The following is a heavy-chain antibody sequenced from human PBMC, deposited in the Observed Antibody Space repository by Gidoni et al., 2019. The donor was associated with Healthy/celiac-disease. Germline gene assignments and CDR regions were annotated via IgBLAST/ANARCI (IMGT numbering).Heavy chain of an antibody. V-gene: IGHV3-30*04. CDR1: GLTFSSYA. CDR3: ARADYYYGMDV. Sequence: QVQLVESGGGVVQPGRSLRLSCAASGLTFSSYAMPWVRQAPGKGLEWVAVISYDGSNKDYADSVKGRFTISRDNSKNTLYLQMNSLRAEDTAVYYCARADYYYGMDVWGQGTTVTVSS. CDR2: ISYDGSNK. J-gene: IGHJ6*02.